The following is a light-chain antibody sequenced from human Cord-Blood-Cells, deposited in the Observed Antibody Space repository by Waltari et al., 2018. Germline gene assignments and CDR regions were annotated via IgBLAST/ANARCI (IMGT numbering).Light chain of an antibody. Sequence: DIVMTQSPDSLAVSLGERATINCKSSQSVLYSSNNKNYLAWYQQKPGQPPKLLIYWASTRESGVTDRFSGSGSGTDFTLTISSLQAEDVAVYYCQQYYSTIFTFGPRTKVDIK. CDR3: QQYYSTIFT. V-gene: IGKV4-1*01. CDR2: WAS. CDR1: QSVLYSSNNKNY. J-gene: IGKJ3*01.